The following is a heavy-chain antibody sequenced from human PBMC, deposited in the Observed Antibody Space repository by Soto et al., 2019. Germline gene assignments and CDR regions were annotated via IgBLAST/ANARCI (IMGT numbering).Heavy chain of an antibody. Sequence: EVQLVESGGGLVQPGGSLRLSCAASGFTFSTYSMNWVRQAPGKGLEWVSYISSRSYTIYYVDSVKGRFTISRDNAKNSLYLQMNSLRDEDTAVYYCARGGSSSDNGMDVWGQGTKGTVSS. CDR3: ARGGSSSDNGMDV. D-gene: IGHD6-6*01. CDR1: GFTFSTYS. V-gene: IGHV3-48*02. J-gene: IGHJ6*02. CDR2: ISSRSYTI.